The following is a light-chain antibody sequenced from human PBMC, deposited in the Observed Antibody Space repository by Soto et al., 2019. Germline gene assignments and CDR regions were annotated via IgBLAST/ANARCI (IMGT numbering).Light chain of an antibody. CDR3: QQSYKSIA. CDR2: SAS. V-gene: IGKV1-39*01. Sequence: DIQMTQSPSSLSASVGDRVTISCRASQSISNYLNWYQKKPEKAPKLPIFSASNLQSGVSSRISGSGSATEFTLTISSIQPEDFATYHCQQSYKSIAFGQGTRLE. J-gene: IGKJ5*01. CDR1: QSISNY.